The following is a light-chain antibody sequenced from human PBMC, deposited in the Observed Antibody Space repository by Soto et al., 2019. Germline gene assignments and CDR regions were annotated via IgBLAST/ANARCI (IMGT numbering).Light chain of an antibody. CDR3: QQSYSTPRT. V-gene: IGKV1-39*01. Sequence: DIQMTQSPSSLSASVGDRVTITCRASQSISSYLNWYQQKPGKAPKLLIYAASSLQSGVPSRFSGSGSGTELTLTISRLQPEDFATYYCQQSYSTPRTFGQGTKVEIK. CDR2: AAS. J-gene: IGKJ1*01. CDR1: QSISSY.